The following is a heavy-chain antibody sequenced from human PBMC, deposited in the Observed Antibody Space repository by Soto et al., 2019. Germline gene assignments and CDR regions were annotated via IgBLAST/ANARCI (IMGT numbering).Heavy chain of an antibody. D-gene: IGHD2-2*01. Sequence: ASVKVSCKASGYTFTGYYMHWVRQAPGQGLEWMGRINPNRGGTNYAQKFQGRVTITADTSTSTAYMELSSLRSEDTAVYYCARRIGYCSSTSCYSQYYYMDVWGKGTTVTVSS. CDR3: ARRIGYCSSTSCYSQYYYMDV. V-gene: IGHV1-2*02. CDR1: GYTFTGYY. CDR2: INPNRGGT. J-gene: IGHJ6*03.